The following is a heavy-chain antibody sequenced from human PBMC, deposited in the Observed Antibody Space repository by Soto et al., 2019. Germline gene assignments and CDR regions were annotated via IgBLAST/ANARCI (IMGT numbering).Heavy chain of an antibody. D-gene: IGHD6-6*01. V-gene: IGHV1-2*04. CDR1: GYTLTGYY. J-gene: IGHJ4*02. CDR2: INPNSGGT. CDR3: ARGGKYSSSSLFGY. Sequence: ASVKVSCKSSGYTLTGYYMHWGRRAPGQGLEWMGWINPNSGGTNYAQKFQGWVTMTRDTSISTAYMELSRLRSDDTAVYYCARGGKYSSSSLFGYWGQGTLVTVSS.